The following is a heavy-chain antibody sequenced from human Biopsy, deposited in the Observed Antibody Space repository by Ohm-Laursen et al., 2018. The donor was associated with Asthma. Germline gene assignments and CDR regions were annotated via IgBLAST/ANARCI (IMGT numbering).Heavy chain of an antibody. V-gene: IGHV4-30-2*01. J-gene: IGHJ6*02. CDR1: GGSISSGGYS. Sequence: SETLSLTCAVSGGSISSGGYSWSWIRQPPGKGLEWIGEINHSGSTNYNPSLKSRVTISVDTSKNQFSLKLSSVTAADTAVYYCARITNDRIAAAGRYYYYGMDVWGQGTTVTVS. D-gene: IGHD6-13*01. CDR3: ARITNDRIAAAGRYYYYGMDV. CDR2: INHSGST.